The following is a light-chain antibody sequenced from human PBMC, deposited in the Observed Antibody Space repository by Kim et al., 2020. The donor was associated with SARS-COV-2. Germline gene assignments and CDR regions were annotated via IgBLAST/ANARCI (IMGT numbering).Light chain of an antibody. V-gene: IGLV3-21*04. CDR3: QVWDSNTDHLDVV. CDR1: YIGSKS. J-gene: IGLJ2*01. Sequence: GKTAKSNCGGKYIGSKSVHWYQQTPGQAPVMVISFDSDRPSGIPERFSGSNSGNTATLTISRVEAGDEADYYCQVWDSNTDHLDVVFGGGTKLTVL. CDR2: FDS.